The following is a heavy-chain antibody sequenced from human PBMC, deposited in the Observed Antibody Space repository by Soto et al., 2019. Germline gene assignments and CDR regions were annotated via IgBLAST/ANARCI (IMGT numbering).Heavy chain of an antibody. CDR2: IKEDGTEK. D-gene: IGHD3-22*01. CDR3: ARPDSVVVWMYYGVDV. CDR1: GFRFSAYW. Sequence: PGGSLRLSCAASGFRFSAYWMTWVRQAPGKGLEWVANIKEDGTEKYYVASVNGRFTISRDNAKNSLFLQMNSLRAEDTAVYYCARPDSVVVWMYYGVDVWGQGTSVTVSS. V-gene: IGHV3-7*01. J-gene: IGHJ6*02.